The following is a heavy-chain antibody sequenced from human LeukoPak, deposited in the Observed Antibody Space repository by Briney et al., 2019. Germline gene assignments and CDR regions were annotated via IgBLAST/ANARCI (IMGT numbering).Heavy chain of an antibody. D-gene: IGHD3-10*01. CDR2: ISSSSSYI. Sequence: GGSLRLSCAASGFTFSSYAMSWVRQAPGKGLEWVSSISSSSSYIYYADSVKGRFTISRDNAKNSLYLQMNSLRAEDTAVYYCARDRGSGSPPSYFDYWGQGTLVTVSS. CDR3: ARDRGSGSPPSYFDY. CDR1: GFTFSSYA. V-gene: IGHV3-21*01. J-gene: IGHJ4*02.